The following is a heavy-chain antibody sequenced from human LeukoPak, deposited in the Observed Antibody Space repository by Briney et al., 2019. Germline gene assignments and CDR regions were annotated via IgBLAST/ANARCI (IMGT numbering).Heavy chain of an antibody. CDR2: MNPNSGNT. V-gene: IGHV1-8*03. D-gene: IGHD6-19*01. Sequence: GASVTVSCKASGYTFTSYDINWVRQATGQGLEWMGWMNPNSGNTGYAQKFQGRVTITRNTSISTAYMELSSLRSEDTAVYYCARGLIKQAVAGGAKSYNWFDPWGQGTLVTVSS. CDR3: ARGLIKQAVAGGAKSYNWFDP. CDR1: GYTFTSYD. J-gene: IGHJ5*02.